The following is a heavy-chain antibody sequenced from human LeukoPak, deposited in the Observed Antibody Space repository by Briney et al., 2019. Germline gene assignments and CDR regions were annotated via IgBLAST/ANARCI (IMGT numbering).Heavy chain of an antibody. CDR2: IYYSAIT. D-gene: IGHD3-10*01. Sequence: PSETLSLTCTVSGGSFSTYYWNWIRQPPGKGLEWIGYIYYSAITNYNPSLKSRVTISMDTSKNQFSLKLSSVTAADTAVYYCARVITMVRGVDYWGQGTLVTVSS. CDR3: ARVITMVRGVDY. V-gene: IGHV4-59*12. CDR1: GGSFSTYY. J-gene: IGHJ4*02.